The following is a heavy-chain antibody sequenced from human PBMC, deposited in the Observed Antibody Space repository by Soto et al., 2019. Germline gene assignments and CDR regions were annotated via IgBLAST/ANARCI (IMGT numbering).Heavy chain of an antibody. CDR2: MAPSDSYT. V-gene: IGHV5-10-1*01. Sequence: PGESLKISCKGSGYSFTSYWISWVRQMPGKGLEWMRRMAPSDSYTNYSPSFPGHVAISTDTSKHQVSLTLTAVNAADPAFYFSARGHHWFGPWGQGTLVTVSS. J-gene: IGHJ5*02. CDR3: ARGHHWFGP. CDR1: GYSFTSYW.